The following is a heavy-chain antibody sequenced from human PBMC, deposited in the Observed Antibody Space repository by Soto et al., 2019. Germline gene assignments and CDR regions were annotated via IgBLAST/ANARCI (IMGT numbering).Heavy chain of an antibody. CDR3: ASGSLGAFDI. Sequence: SETLSLTCAVSGYSISSGYYWVWIRQPPGKGLEWIWSTNHSGSTYYNPSLKSRVTISEDTSKNQFFLKLSSVTAADTAVYYCASGSLGAFDICGQGTRVTVSS. V-gene: IGHV4-38-2*01. CDR1: GYSISSGYY. CDR2: TNHSGST. D-gene: IGHD2-2*03. J-gene: IGHJ3*02.